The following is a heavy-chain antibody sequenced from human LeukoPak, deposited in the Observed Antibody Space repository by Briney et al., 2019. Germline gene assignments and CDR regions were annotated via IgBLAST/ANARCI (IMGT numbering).Heavy chain of an antibody. CDR2: ISSSSSYI. V-gene: IGHV3-21*01. CDR1: GFTFSSYS. J-gene: IGHJ5*02. CDR3: ARDPRYCSGGSCRIDP. D-gene: IGHD2-15*01. Sequence: GGSLRLSCAASGFTFSSYSMNWVRQAPGKGLEWVSSISSSSSYIYYADSVKGRFTISRDNAKNSLYLQMNSLRAEDTAVYYCARDPRYCSGGSCRIDPWGQGTPVTVSS.